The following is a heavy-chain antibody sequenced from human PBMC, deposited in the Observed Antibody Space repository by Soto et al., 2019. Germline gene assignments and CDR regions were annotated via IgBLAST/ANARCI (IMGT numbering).Heavy chain of an antibody. CDR1: SFTFSSHS. D-gene: IGHD3-3*01. J-gene: IGHJ4*02. V-gene: IGHV3-48*02. Sequence: WGSLRLSCAAASFTFSSHSVSWVRQAPGKGLEWISYISTTSSSIHYADSVKGRFTISRDNAKNSLFLQMNSLRDEDTAVYWCARKGVAFDYWGQGALVTVSS. CDR2: ISTTSSSI. CDR3: ARKGVAFDY.